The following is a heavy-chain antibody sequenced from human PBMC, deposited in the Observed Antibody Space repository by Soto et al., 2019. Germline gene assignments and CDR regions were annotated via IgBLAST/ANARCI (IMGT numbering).Heavy chain of an antibody. CDR3: ASDQFGY. J-gene: IGHJ4*02. D-gene: IGHD3-10*01. CDR2: ISYDGSNK. V-gene: IGHV3-30-3*01. CDR1: GFTFRSYA. Sequence: QVQLVESGGGVVQPGRSLRLSCAASGFTFRSYAMHWGRQAPGKGLEWVAVISYDGSNKYYEDSVKGRFTVSRDNSKNTLYLQMNNLRGEDTAVYYCASDQFGYWGQGTLVTVSS.